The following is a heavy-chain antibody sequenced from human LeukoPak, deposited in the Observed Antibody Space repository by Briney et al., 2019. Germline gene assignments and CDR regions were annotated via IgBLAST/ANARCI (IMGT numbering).Heavy chain of an antibody. J-gene: IGHJ4*02. D-gene: IGHD3-9*01. CDR1: GGSISSYY. Sequence: SETLSLTCTVSGGSISSYYWSWIRQPPGKGLEWIGYIYYSGSTNYNPSLKSRVTMSVDTSNNQLSLMMTSVTAADTAVLYCARTPQGDNYFDYWGQGHLVTVSS. CDR2: IYYSGST. V-gene: IGHV4-59*12. CDR3: ARTPQGDNYFDY.